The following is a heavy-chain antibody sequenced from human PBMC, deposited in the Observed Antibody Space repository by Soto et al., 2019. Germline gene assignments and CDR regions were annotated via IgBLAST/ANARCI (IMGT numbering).Heavy chain of an antibody. V-gene: IGHV2-5*01. D-gene: IGHD6-13*01. CDR1: GFSLSTSGVG. CDR3: AHKEAAAYDY. CDR2: IYWNDDK. J-gene: IGHJ4*02. Sequence: EXVPTLGNATQTLTLTCTFSGFSLSTSGVGVGWIRQPPGKALECLALIYWNDDKRYSPSLKSRLTITKDTSKNQVVLTMTNIDPVDTATYYCAHKEAAAYDYWGQGTLVTASS.